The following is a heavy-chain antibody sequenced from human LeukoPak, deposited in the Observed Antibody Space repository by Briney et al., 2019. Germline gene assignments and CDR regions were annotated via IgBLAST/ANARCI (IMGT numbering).Heavy chain of an antibody. CDR3: AKDMGPYYYGSGSYLDY. V-gene: IGHV3-21*04. CDR1: AFTFSSYS. CDR2: ISTSSSYI. J-gene: IGHJ4*02. Sequence: PGGSLRLSCAASAFTFSSYSMNWVRQAPGKGLEWVSFISTSSSYIHYADSVKGRFTISRDNAKNSLYLQMNSLRAEDTALYYCAKDMGPYYYGSGSYLDYWGQGTLVTVSS. D-gene: IGHD3-10*01.